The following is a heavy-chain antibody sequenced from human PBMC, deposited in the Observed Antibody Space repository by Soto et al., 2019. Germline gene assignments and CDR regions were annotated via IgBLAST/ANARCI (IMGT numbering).Heavy chain of an antibody. CDR3: ARLTLRIAAARNGRSRCFGH. CDR2: IFYTGRT. V-gene: IGHV4-39*01. CDR1: AGSISNPSYY. Sequence: SETLSLTCTVSAGSISNPSYYWGWVRQPPGKGLEWIGDIFYTGRTYYSPSLKSRVTLSVDTSKEHFSLYLACVSAAATAGYFCARLTLRIAAARNGRSRCFGHSGPETLVTVSS. J-gene: IGHJ5*02. D-gene: IGHD2-21*01.